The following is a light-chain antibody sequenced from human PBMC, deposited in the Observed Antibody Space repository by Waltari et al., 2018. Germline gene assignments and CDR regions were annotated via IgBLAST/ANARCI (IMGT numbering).Light chain of an antibody. Sequence: DIQMTQSPSMLSASVGDRVTITCRASPTIRGWLAWFTLKPGLAPKLLIYDASNLGGGVPSRFSGSGFGTNFTLTISSLQPDDFATYYCQQYSSFSTFGLGTKV. J-gene: IGKJ1*01. CDR2: DAS. CDR3: QQYSSFST. V-gene: IGKV1-5*01. CDR1: PTIRGW.